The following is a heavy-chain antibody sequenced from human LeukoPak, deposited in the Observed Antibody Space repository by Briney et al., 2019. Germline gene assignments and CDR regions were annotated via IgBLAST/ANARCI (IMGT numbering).Heavy chain of an antibody. V-gene: IGHV1-2*02. CDR2: INPNSGGT. CDR3: ARRSKWSFDF. J-gene: IGHJ4*02. CDR1: GYIFTDNY. Sequence: VASVKVSCKASGYIFTDNYIHWVRQAPGRGLEWMGWINPNSGGTKYAQKFQGRVTMTRDTSFNTVYMEVSRLRSDDTAVYYCARRSKWSFDFWGQGTLVTVSS. D-gene: IGHD2-8*01.